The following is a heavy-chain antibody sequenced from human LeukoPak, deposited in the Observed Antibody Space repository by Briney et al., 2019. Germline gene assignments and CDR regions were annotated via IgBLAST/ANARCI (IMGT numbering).Heavy chain of an antibody. D-gene: IGHD6-6*01. CDR2: ISGSGGST. CDR1: GFTFSSYA. Sequence: GGSLRLSCAASGFTFSSYAMSWVRQAPGKGLEWVSAISGSGGSTYYADSVKGRFTISRDNSKNTLYLQMNSLRAEDTAVYYCAKDGDSSSSVLHNWFDPWGQGTLVTVSS. V-gene: IGHV3-23*01. J-gene: IGHJ5*02. CDR3: AKDGDSSSSVLHNWFDP.